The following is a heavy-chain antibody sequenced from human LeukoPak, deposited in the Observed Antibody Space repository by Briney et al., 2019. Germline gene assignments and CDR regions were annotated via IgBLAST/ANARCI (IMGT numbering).Heavy chain of an antibody. Sequence: ASVKVSCKASGYTSMNYGISWVRQAPGQGLEWMGWISAYNGNTNFAQKLQGRVTLTTDTSTGTAYMELRSLRSDDTAVYYCAGYYYDSSGYPRPWFDPWGQGTLVTVSS. CDR2: ISAYNGNT. V-gene: IGHV1-18*01. D-gene: IGHD3-22*01. J-gene: IGHJ5*02. CDR1: GYTSMNYG. CDR3: AGYYYDSSGYPRPWFDP.